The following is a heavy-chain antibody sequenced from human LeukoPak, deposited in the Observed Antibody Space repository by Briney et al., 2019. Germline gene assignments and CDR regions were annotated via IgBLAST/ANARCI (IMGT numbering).Heavy chain of an antibody. V-gene: IGHV4-39*01. CDR3: ARRRHNFDFYDV. J-gene: IGHJ3*01. Sequence: SETLSLTCTVSGDFIISNIYWWDWVRLPPGKGLEWIGATFYTGRTFYSPSLKSRVTISVDTSKNQFSLDLSSATAADTAVYYCARRRHNFDFYDVWGQGTRVTVSS. CDR2: TFYTGRT. D-gene: IGHD3/OR15-3a*01. CDR1: GDFIISNIYW.